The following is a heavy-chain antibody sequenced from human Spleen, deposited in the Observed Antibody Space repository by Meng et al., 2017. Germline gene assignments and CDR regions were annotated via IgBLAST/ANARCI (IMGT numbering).Heavy chain of an antibody. CDR2: IDPKNGDT. CDR1: GGTFSSYG. Sequence: QVQVVQSGAEVKKPGSSVKVSRKASGGTFSSYGVSWVRQVPGQGLEWMGRIDPKNGDTHYAQKFQGRVTMTGDTSISTAYMDLSGLRSDDTAVYYCARDEDISAAGKLFGDYWGQGTLVTVSS. J-gene: IGHJ4*02. CDR3: ARDEDISAAGKLFGDY. V-gene: IGHV1-2*06. D-gene: IGHD6-13*01.